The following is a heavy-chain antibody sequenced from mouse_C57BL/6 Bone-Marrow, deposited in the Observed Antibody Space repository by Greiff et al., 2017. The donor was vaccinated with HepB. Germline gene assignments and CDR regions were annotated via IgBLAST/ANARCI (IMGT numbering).Heavy chain of an antibody. J-gene: IGHJ4*01. V-gene: IGHV5-17*01. Sequence: EVKLVESGGGLVKPGGSLKLSCAASGFTFSDYGMHWVRQAPEKGLEWVAYISSGSSTIYYADTVKGRFTISRDNAKNTLFLQMTSLRSEDTAIYYCARKGYYYGSLYYAMDYWGQGTSVTVSS. D-gene: IGHD1-1*01. CDR3: ARKGYYYGSLYYAMDY. CDR1: GFTFSDYG. CDR2: ISSGSSTI.